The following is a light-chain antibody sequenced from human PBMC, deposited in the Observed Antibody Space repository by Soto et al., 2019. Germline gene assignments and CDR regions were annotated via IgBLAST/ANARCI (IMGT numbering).Light chain of an antibody. CDR1: QGISNY. CDR2: AAS. V-gene: IGKV1-27*01. Sequence: DIQMTQSPSSLSASLGDRVTITCRASQGISNYLAWYQQKPGKVPKLLIYAASTLQSGVPSRFSGSGSGTDFTLTISRLEPEDFAVYYCQQYGKTFGQGTKVDIK. J-gene: IGKJ2*01. CDR3: QQYGKT.